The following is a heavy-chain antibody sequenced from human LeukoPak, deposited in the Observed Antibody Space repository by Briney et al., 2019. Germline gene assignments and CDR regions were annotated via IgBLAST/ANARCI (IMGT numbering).Heavy chain of an antibody. V-gene: IGHV4-59*08. CDR3: ARLGSTFDI. CDR2: IYYSGST. D-gene: IGHD2-2*01. J-gene: IGHJ3*02. CDR1: GGSISSYY. Sequence: SETLSLTCAVSGGSISSYYWSWIRQPPGKGLEWIGFIYYSGSTNYNPSLKSRVTISVDTSKNQFSLKLSSVTAADTAVYYCARLGSTFDIWGQGTMVTVSS.